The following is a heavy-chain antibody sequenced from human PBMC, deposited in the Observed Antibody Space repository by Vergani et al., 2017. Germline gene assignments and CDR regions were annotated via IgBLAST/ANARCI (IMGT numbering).Heavy chain of an antibody. V-gene: IGHV4-59*01. CDR1: GGSISSYY. CDR3: ASQAYYDFWSGLGWPYYMDV. J-gene: IGHJ6*03. D-gene: IGHD3-3*01. Sequence: QVQQQESGPGLVKPSETLSLTCTVSGGSISSYYWSWIRQPPGKGLEWIGYIYYSGSTNYNPSLKSRVTISVDTSKNQFSLKLSSVTAADTAVYYCASQAYYDFWSGLGWPYYMDVWGKGTTVTVSS. CDR2: IYYSGST.